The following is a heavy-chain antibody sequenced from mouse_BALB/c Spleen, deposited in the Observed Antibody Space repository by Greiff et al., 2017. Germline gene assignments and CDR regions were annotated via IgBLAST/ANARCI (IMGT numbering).Heavy chain of an antibody. V-gene: IGHV14-4*02. Sequence: EVKLVESGAELVRSGASVKLSCTASGFNIKDYYMHWVKQRPEQGLEWIGWIDPENGDTEYAPKFQGKATMTADTSSNTAYLQLSSLTSEDTAVYYCNALDGLYAMDYWGQGTSVTVSS. J-gene: IGHJ4*01. CDR2: IDPENGDT. CDR3: NALDGLYAMDY. CDR1: GFNIKDYY. D-gene: IGHD2-3*01.